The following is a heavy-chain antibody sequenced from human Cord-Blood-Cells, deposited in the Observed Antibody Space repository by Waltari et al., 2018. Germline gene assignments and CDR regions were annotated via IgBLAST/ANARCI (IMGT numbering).Heavy chain of an antibody. Sequence: QVQLQQWGAGLLKPSEPLSLTCAVYGGSFSVYYWSGIRQPPGKGLEWIGEINHSGSNNYNPSLKSRVTISVDTSKNQFSLKLSSVTAADTAVYYCARGSKPYYFDYWGQGTLVTVSS. V-gene: IGHV4-34*01. J-gene: IGHJ4*02. CDR3: ARGSKPYYFDY. CDR2: INHSGSN. CDR1: GGSFSVYY.